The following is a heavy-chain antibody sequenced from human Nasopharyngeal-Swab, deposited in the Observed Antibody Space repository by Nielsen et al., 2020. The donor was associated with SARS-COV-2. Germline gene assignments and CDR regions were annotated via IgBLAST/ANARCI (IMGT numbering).Heavy chain of an antibody. D-gene: IGHD6-19*01. CDR3: TRETPYSSGWYSFDY. CDR2: IRSKAYGGTT. CDR1: GFTFGDYA. J-gene: IGHJ4*02. Sequence: GGSLRLSCTASGFTFGDYAMSWFRQAPGKGLEWVGFIRSKAYGGTTEYAASVKGRFTISRDDSKSIAYLQVNSLKTEDTAVYYCTRETPYSSGWYSFDYWGQGTLVTVSS. V-gene: IGHV3-49*03.